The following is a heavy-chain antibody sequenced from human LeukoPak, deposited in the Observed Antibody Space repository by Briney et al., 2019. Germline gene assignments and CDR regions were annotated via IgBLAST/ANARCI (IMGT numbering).Heavy chain of an antibody. CDR2: ISAYNGNT. CDR3: ARAVGYCSGGSCYVD. Sequence: ASVKVSCEASGYTFTSYGISWVRQAPGQGLEWMGWISAYNGNTNYAQKLQGRVTMTTDTSTSTAYMELRSLRSDDTAVYYCARAVGYCSGGSCYVDWGQGTLVTVSS. J-gene: IGHJ4*02. D-gene: IGHD2-15*01. V-gene: IGHV1-18*01. CDR1: GYTFTSYG.